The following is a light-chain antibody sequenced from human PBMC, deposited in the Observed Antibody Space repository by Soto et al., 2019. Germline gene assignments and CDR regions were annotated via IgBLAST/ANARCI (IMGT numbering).Light chain of an antibody. Sequence: PGERATLSCRASQRVSSYLAWYQQKPGQAPRLLIYDASNRATGIPARFSGSGSGTDFTLTISSLEPEDFAVYYCQQRSNWPPITFGQGTRLEIK. CDR1: QRVSSY. CDR3: QQRSNWPPIT. J-gene: IGKJ5*01. V-gene: IGKV3-11*01. CDR2: DAS.